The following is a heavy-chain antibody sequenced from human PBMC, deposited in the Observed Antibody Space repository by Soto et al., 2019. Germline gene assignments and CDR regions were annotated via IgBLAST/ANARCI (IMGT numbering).Heavy chain of an antibody. CDR3: ASDRRRFGEIYGLDV. CDR2: IWYDGSNK. D-gene: IGHD3-10*01. Sequence: GGSLRLSRAASGVTFSSYGMHWVRQAPGKGLEWVAVIWYDGSNKYYADSVKGRFTISRDNSKNTLYLQMNSLRAEDTAVYYCASDRRRFGEIYGLDVRGQGTTVTVSS. CDR1: GVTFSSYG. V-gene: IGHV3-33*01. J-gene: IGHJ6*02.